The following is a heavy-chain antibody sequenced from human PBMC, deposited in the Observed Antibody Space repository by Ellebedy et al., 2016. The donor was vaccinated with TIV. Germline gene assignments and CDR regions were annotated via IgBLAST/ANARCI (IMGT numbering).Heavy chain of an antibody. CDR2: INSDGSTT. Sequence: GGSLRLSXAVSGFTFSSYWMHWVRQAPGKGLVWVSGINSDGSTTNYADSVKGRFTVSRDNAKNTLYLQMNSLRAEDTAVYYCARESDSWDYWGQGTLVTVSS. CDR3: ARESDSWDY. J-gene: IGHJ4*02. D-gene: IGHD6-13*01. CDR1: GFTFSSYW. V-gene: IGHV3-74*01.